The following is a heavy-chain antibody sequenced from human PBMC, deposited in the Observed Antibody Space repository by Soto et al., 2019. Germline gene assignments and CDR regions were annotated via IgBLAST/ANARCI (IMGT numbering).Heavy chain of an antibody. Sequence: QVQLVQSGAEVKKPGASVKVSCKASGYTFTSYGISWVRQAPGQALVWMGWISAYNGNTNYAQKLQGRVTMTTDTSTSTAYRELRSLRSDDTAVYYCASIAAAGTVDYWGQGTLVTVSS. CDR3: ASIAAAGTVDY. J-gene: IGHJ4*02. D-gene: IGHD6-13*01. CDR1: GYTFTSYG. V-gene: IGHV1-18*01. CDR2: ISAYNGNT.